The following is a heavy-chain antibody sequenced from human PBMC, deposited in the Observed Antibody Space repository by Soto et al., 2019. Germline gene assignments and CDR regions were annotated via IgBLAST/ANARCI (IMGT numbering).Heavy chain of an antibody. V-gene: IGHV4-39*01. CDR2: IYSSGST. Sequence: QLQLQESGPGLVKPSETLSLTCTVSGGSISSSSYYWGWIRQPPGKGLEWIGSIYSSGSTYYNPSLNSRITISVDTSKNLFSLKLSFVTGADTAVYYCARGLTIFGVVIKREYYYYGMDVWGQGTTVTVSS. D-gene: IGHD3-3*01. J-gene: IGHJ6*02. CDR3: ARGLTIFGVVIKREYYYYGMDV. CDR1: GGSISSSSYY.